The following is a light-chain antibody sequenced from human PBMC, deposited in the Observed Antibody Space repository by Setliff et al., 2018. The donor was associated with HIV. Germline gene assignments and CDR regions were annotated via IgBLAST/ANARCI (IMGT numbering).Light chain of an antibody. Sequence: QSALTQPRSVSGSPGQSVTFSCTGSSSDVGAYNYVSWYQQHPGKAPKLIIYDVTKRPSGVPDRFSGSKSGDTASLTISGLQSEDEADHYCCSYAGTYTYIFGAGTKVTVL. CDR2: DVT. V-gene: IGLV2-11*01. CDR3: CSYAGTYTYI. J-gene: IGLJ1*01. CDR1: SSDVGAYNY.